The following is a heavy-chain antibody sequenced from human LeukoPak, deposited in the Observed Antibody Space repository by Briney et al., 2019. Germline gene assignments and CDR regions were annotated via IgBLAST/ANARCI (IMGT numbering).Heavy chain of an antibody. D-gene: IGHD6-6*01. CDR3: AKWKYSNSGIDDY. J-gene: IGHJ4*02. V-gene: IGHV3-23*01. CDR2: ISGSGDNT. Sequence: GGSLRLSCAASGFTFSSYAMSWVRQVPGKGLEWVSVISGSGDNTYYADSVKGRFTISRDNSKNMLYLQMNSLRAEDTAVYYCAKWKYSNSGIDDYWGQGTLATVSS. CDR1: GFTFSSYA.